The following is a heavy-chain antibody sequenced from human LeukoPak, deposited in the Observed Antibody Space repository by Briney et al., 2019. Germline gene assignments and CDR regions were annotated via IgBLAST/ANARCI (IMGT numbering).Heavy chain of an antibody. D-gene: IGHD3-22*01. J-gene: IGHJ4*02. V-gene: IGHV4-38-2*02. CDR1: RYSISSGYY. Sequence: SETLSLTCTVSRYSISSGYYWGWIRQPPGKGLEWIGSIYHSGSTYYNPSLKSRVTISVDTSKNQFSLKLSSVTTADTAVYYCARADYDSSGYYYFDYWGQGTLVTVSS. CDR2: IYHSGST. CDR3: ARADYDSSGYYYFDY.